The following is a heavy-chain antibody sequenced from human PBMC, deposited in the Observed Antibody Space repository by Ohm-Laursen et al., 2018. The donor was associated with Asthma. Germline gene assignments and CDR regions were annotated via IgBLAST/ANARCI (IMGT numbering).Heavy chain of an antibody. CDR2: INSDGRNT. CDR1: GFTFTTFW. D-gene: IGHD1/OR15-1a*01. J-gene: IGHJ3*02. Sequence: SLRLSCAASGFTFTTFWMHWVRQAPGKGLVWVSRINSDGRNTIYADSVKGRFTISRDNAKNTLYLQMNSLTVEDTGVYYCAISLTTPGAFDIWGQGTMITVSS. V-gene: IGHV3-74*01. CDR3: AISLTTPGAFDI.